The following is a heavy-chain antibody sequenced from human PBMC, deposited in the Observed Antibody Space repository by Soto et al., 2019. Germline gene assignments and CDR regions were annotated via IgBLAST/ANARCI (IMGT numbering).Heavy chain of an antibody. CDR3: AKVPPGGYGIDV. CDR2: ISYDGSNK. CDR1: GFTFSSYG. J-gene: IGHJ6*02. V-gene: IGHV3-30*18. Sequence: QVQLVESGGGVVQPGRSLRLSCAASGFTFSSYGMHWVRQAPGKGLEWGAVISYDGSNKYYADSVKGRFTISRDNSKNTLYLQMNSLRAEDTSVYYCAKVPPGGYGIDVWGQGTTVTVSS. D-gene: IGHD3-10*01.